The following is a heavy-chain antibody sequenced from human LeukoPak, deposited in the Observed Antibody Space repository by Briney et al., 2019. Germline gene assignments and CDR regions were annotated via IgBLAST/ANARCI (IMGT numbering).Heavy chain of an antibody. CDR2: INHSGST. Sequence: SETLSLTCAVYGGSFSDYYWSWIRQPPGKGLEWIGEINHSGSTNYNPSLKSRVTISVDTSKNQFSLKLSSVTAADTAVYYCARSRTAIQLWLRGFHNWFDPWGQGTLVTVSS. J-gene: IGHJ5*02. V-gene: IGHV4-34*01. D-gene: IGHD5-18*01. CDR3: ARSRTAIQLWLRGFHNWFDP. CDR1: GGSFSDYY.